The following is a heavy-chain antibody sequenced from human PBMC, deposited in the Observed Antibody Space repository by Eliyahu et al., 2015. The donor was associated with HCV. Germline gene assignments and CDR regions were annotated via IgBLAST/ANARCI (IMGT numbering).Heavy chain of an antibody. Sequence: GQALEWLALIYYNDDKRYSPSLKSRLTVTKDNSRNQVVLTVTNMNPEDTATYYCAHIQLSPVYGLDVWGQGTTVTVSS. V-gene: IGHV2-5*01. D-gene: IGHD1-1*01. J-gene: IGHJ6*02. CDR3: AHIQLSPVYGLDV. CDR2: IYYNDDK.